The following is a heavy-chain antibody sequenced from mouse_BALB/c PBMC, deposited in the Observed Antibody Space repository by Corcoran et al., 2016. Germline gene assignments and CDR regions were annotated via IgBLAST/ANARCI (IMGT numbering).Heavy chain of an antibody. V-gene: IGHV5-17*02. D-gene: IGHD2-4*01. J-gene: IGHJ4*01. CDR3: TSGMNTGPDD. CDR2: VNTDGSRT. Sequence: EVQLVESGGGLVQPGGSLRLSCAAPGITFSRYWMHWVRQAPGKGLVWVSRVNTDGSRTDYADSVKGRFTISRDNAKNTLSLQMNSRRVEDSAVYYCTSGMNTGPDDWGQGTLVTVSS. CDR1: GITFSRYW.